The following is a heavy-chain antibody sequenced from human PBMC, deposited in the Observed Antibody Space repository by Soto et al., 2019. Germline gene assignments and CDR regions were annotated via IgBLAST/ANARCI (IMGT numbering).Heavy chain of an antibody. Sequence: SETLSLTCSVSGYSISSGYYWGWIRQPPGKGLEWIGSIYHSGSTYYNPSLKSRVTISVDTSKNQFSLKLSSVTAADTAVYYCARDAGIMITFGGAPFDYWGQGTLVTVSS. V-gene: IGHV4-38-2*02. D-gene: IGHD3-16*01. CDR3: ARDAGIMITFGGAPFDY. CDR2: IYHSGST. J-gene: IGHJ4*02. CDR1: GYSISSGYY.